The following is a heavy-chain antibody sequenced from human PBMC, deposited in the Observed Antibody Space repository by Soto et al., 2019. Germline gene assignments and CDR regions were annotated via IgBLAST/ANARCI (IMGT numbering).Heavy chain of an antibody. V-gene: IGHV1-58*01. CDR1: AFTFTSSA. D-gene: IGHD3-3*01. J-gene: IGHJ5*02. CDR2: IVVGSGNT. Sequence: SVEVCCKASAFTFTSSAVQWVRQARGQRLEWIGWIVVGSGNTNYAQKFQERVTITRDMSTSTAYMELSSLRSEDTAVYYCAADPSIFGVVGNWFDPWGQGTLVTVSS. CDR3: AADPSIFGVVGNWFDP.